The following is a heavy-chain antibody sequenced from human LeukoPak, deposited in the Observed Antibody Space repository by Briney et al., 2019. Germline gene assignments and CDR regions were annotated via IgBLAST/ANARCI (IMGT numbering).Heavy chain of an antibody. D-gene: IGHD3-3*01. CDR2: IKQDGSER. CDR3: ARVQMSDWSGSCSRFDY. Sequence: GGSLRLSCAASGFTFGSFWMSWVRQAPGKGLEGVANIKQDGSERYYVDSLKGRFTISRDNAKNSLFLQMNSLRAEDTYVYYCARVQMSDWSGSCSRFDYWGLGTLVTVSS. CDR1: GFTFGSFW. V-gene: IGHV3-7*01. J-gene: IGHJ4*02.